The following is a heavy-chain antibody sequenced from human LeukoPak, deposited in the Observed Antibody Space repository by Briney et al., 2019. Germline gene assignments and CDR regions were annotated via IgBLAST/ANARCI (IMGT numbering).Heavy chain of an antibody. J-gene: IGHJ4*02. V-gene: IGHV3-15*04. Sequence: GGSVTLSCVGSRFRFSVAEMRWLRQPPGKGLEWVGHIESRSVGGTTNYAAPVKGRFTISRDDSKNTLYLEMNSLKSEDTAVYYCLAQYYRDYWGQGTLVTVSS. CDR2: IESRSVGGTT. D-gene: IGHD3-10*01. CDR3: LAQYYRDY. CDR1: RFRFSVAE.